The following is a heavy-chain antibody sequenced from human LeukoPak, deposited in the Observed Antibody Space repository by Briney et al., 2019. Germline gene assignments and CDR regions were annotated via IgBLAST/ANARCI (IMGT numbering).Heavy chain of an antibody. CDR1: GYSISSGYY. V-gene: IGHV4-38-2*01. CDR3: ARHRYYYDSSGYPMGNYFDY. J-gene: IGHJ4*02. CDR2: IYHSGST. D-gene: IGHD3-22*01. Sequence: PSETLSLTCAVSGYSISSGYYWGWIRQPPGKGLEWIGSIYHSGSTYYNPSLKSRVTISVDTSKNQFSLKLNSVTAADTAVYYCARHRYYYDSSGYPMGNYFDYWGQGTLVTVSS.